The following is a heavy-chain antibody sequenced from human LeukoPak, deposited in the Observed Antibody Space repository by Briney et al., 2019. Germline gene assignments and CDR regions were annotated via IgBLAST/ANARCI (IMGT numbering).Heavy chain of an antibody. CDR2: MNPNSGNT. Sequence: ASVKVSCKASGGTFSSYAISWVRQATGQGPEWMGWMNPNSGNTGYAQRFQGRVTMTRNTSISTAYMELRSLRSEDTAVYYCAREQSTSYVYYFDYWGQGTLVTVSS. V-gene: IGHV1-8*02. J-gene: IGHJ4*02. CDR1: GGTFSSYA. CDR3: AREQSTSYVYYFDY. D-gene: IGHD2-2*01.